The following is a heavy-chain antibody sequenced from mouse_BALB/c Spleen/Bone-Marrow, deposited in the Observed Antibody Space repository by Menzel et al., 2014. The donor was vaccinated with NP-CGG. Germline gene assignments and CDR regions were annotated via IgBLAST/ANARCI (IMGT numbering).Heavy chain of an antibody. J-gene: IGHJ3*01. CDR1: GYSITSGYY. CDR2: INYDGSS. Sequence: ESGPGLVKPSQSLSLTCSVTGYSITSGYYWNWIRQFPGNKLEWMGYINYDGSSNYNPSLKNRISITRDTSKNQFFLKLNSVTTEDTATHYCTMRLLTYWGQGTLVTVSA. V-gene: IGHV3-6*02. CDR3: TMRLLTY. D-gene: IGHD2-3*01.